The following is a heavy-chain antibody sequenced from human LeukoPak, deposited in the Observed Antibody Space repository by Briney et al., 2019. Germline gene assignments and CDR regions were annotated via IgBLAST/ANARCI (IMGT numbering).Heavy chain of an antibody. J-gene: IGHJ4*02. CDR1: GFTFSSYE. CDR2: ISSSGSTI. D-gene: IGHD2-21*01. CDR3: TRGSGESRRFDY. V-gene: IGHV3-48*03. Sequence: GGSLRLSCVASGFTFSSYEMNWVRQAPGKGLEWVSYISSSGSTIYYADSVKGRFTISRDNAKNSLYLQMNSLRVEDTAVYYCTRGSGESRRFDYWGQGILVTVS.